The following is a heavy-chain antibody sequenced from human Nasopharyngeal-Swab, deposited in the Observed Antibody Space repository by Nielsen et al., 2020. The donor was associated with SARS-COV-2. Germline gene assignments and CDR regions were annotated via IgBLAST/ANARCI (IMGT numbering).Heavy chain of an antibody. V-gene: IGHV4-4*02. Sequence: SETLSLTCAVSGASISRDNWWSWVRQPPGKGLEWIGEIYHSGGTNYNPSLKGRVTISVDRSEKQFSLKLTSLTAADTAVYYCARNAYYCLDVWGRGTTVTVSS. CDR2: IYHSGGT. CDR1: GASISRDNW. CDR3: ARNAYYCLDV. J-gene: IGHJ6*04.